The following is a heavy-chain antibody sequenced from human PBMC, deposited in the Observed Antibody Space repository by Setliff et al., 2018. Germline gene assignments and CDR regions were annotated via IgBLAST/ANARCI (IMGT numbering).Heavy chain of an antibody. Sequence: GESLKISCKASEYSFTTYWIGWVRQMPGKGLEWRGIIDPGDADTRYSPSLQGQVTSSADKSISTAYLQWSSLKASDTAMYYCARYDSSGYHYYYGMDVWGQGTTVTVSS. V-gene: IGHV5-51*01. CDR3: ARYDSSGYHYYYGMDV. CDR2: IDPGDADT. D-gene: IGHD3-22*01. J-gene: IGHJ6*02. CDR1: EYSFTTYW.